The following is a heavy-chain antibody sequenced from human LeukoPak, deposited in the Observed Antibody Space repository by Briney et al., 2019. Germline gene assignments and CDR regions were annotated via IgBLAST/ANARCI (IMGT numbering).Heavy chain of an antibody. CDR3: ASRVFDY. CDR1: GFTFSSYC. Sequence: PGGSLRLSCAASGFTFSSYCMSWVRQAPGKGLEWVANIKQDGSEKNYVDSVKGRFTISRDNAKSSLYLQMNSLRAEDTAVYYCASRVFDYWGQGTLVTVSS. J-gene: IGHJ4*02. CDR2: IKQDGSEK. D-gene: IGHD3-10*01. V-gene: IGHV3-7*01.